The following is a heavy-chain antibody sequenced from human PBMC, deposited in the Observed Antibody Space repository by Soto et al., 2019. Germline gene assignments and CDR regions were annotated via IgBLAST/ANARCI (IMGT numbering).Heavy chain of an antibody. CDR1: GFTFSSYG. Sequence: QVQQVESGGGVVQPGSALRLSCAASGFTFSSYGMHWVRQAPGTGLEWEADISQDGRNTYYADSVKGRFTISRDNSKNTLYLQMNSLRAEDTAVYYCAKDRRETPIQVVTAKSDYYYGMDVWGQGTTVTVSS. J-gene: IGHJ6*02. V-gene: IGHV3-30*18. CDR2: ISQDGRNT. D-gene: IGHD2-21*02. CDR3: AKDRRETPIQVVTAKSDYYYGMDV.